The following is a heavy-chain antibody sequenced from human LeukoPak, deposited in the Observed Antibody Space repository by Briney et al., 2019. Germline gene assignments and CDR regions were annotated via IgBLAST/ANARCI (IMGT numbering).Heavy chain of an antibody. CDR3: AKTNTMTTVTTMNY. CDR2: ISGSGGST. V-gene: IGHV3-23*01. D-gene: IGHD4-11*01. Sequence: GGSLRLSCAASGFTFSSYAMSWVRQAPGKGLEWVSAISGSGGSTYYADSVKGRFTISRDNSKNTLYLQMNSLRAEDTAVYYRAKTNTMTTVTTMNYWGQGTLVTVSS. J-gene: IGHJ4*02. CDR1: GFTFSSYA.